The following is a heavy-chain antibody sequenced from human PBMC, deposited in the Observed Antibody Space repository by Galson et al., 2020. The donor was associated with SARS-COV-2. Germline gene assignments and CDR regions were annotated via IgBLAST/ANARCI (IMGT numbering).Heavy chain of an antibody. Sequence: GGSLRLSCAASGFTFSSYGMHWVRQAPGKGLEWVAVISYDGSNKYYADSVKGRFTISRDNSKNTLYLQMNSLRAEDTAVYYCASLDIVVVPAAKEYIDPWGQGTLVTVSS. CDR1: GFTFSSYG. CDR2: ISYDGSNK. CDR3: ASLDIVVVPAAKEYIDP. D-gene: IGHD2-2*03. J-gene: IGHJ5*02. V-gene: IGHV3-30*03.